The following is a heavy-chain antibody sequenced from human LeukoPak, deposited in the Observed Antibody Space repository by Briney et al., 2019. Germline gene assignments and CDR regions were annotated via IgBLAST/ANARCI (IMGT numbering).Heavy chain of an antibody. D-gene: IGHD2-8*02. CDR3: ARAGYCTGGVCYPDAFDI. J-gene: IGHJ3*02. CDR1: GGSFSGYY. CDR2: INHSGST. Sequence: PSETLSLTCAVYGGSFSGYYWSWVCQPPGKGLEWIGEINHSGSTNYNPSLKSRVTISVDTSKNRFSLKLSSVTAADTAVYYCARAGYCTGGVCYPDAFDIWGQGTMVTVPS. V-gene: IGHV4-34*01.